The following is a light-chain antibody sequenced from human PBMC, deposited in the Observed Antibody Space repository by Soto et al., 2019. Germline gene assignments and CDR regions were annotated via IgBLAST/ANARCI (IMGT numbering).Light chain of an antibody. CDR2: DAS. CDR1: QSISSW. V-gene: IGKV1-5*01. J-gene: IGKJ2*01. Sequence: DIQMTQSPSTLSASVGDRVTITCRASQSISSWLAWYQQKPGKAPQLLIYDASSLESGVPSRFSGSGSGTEFPLTISSLQPADVATYYCQQYNSYSRYTFGQGTKLEIK. CDR3: QQYNSYSRYT.